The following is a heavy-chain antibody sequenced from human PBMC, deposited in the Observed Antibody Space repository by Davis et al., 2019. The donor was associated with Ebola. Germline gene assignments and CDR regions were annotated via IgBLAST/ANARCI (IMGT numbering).Heavy chain of an antibody. Sequence: GESLKISCAASGFTFSSYAMSWVRQAPGKGPEWVSAISGSGGSTYYADSVKGRFTISRDNSKNTLYLQMNSLRAEDTAVYYCAKEAGYRNYYYGMDVWGQGTTVTVSS. D-gene: IGHD5-24*01. CDR1: GFTFSSYA. CDR3: AKEAGYRNYYYGMDV. CDR2: ISGSGGST. J-gene: IGHJ6*02. V-gene: IGHV3-23*01.